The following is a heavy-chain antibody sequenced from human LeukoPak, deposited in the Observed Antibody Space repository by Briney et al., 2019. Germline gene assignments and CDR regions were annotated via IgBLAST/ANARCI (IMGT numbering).Heavy chain of an antibody. V-gene: IGHV1-46*01. CDR2: INPSGGST. CDR1: GYTFTSYY. Sequence: ASVKVSCKASGYTFTSYYMHWLRQAPGQGLEWMGIINPSGGSTSYAQKFQGRVTMTRDTSTSTVYMELSSLRSEDTAVYYCARDPTTYYYDSSVAFDIWGQGTMVTVSS. J-gene: IGHJ3*02. D-gene: IGHD3-22*01. CDR3: ARDPTTYYYDSSVAFDI.